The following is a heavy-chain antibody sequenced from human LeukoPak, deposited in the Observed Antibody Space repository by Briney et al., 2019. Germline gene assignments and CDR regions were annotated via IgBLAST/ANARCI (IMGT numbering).Heavy chain of an antibody. CDR3: AISHKWLLLDY. Sequence: PSETLSLTCGVSGGSISNTNWWSWVRQPPGRGLEWIGEISLTGLTHHNPSLESRVTISVDTSKKQFSLKLNSVTAADTAVYYCAISHKWLLLDYWGQGTLVTVSS. CDR1: GGSISNTNW. J-gene: IGHJ4*02. V-gene: IGHV4-4*02. D-gene: IGHD2-15*01. CDR2: ISLTGLT.